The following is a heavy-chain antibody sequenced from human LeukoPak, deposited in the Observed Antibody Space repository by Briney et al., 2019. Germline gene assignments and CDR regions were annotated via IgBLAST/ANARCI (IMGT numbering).Heavy chain of an antibody. D-gene: IGHD1-1*01. Sequence: PSETLSLTCTVSGGSISSYYWSWIRQPPGKGLEWIGYIYYSGSTNYNPSLKSRVTISVDTPKNQFSLKLSSVTAADTAVYYCARDDHLTIDYWGQGTLVTVSS. CDR3: ARDDHLTIDY. CDR1: GGSISSYY. V-gene: IGHV4-59*01. J-gene: IGHJ4*02. CDR2: IYYSGST.